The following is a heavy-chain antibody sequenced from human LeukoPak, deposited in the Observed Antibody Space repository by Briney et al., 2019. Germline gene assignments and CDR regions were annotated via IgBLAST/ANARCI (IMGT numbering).Heavy chain of an antibody. CDR3: ARDRSSPGVHYFDY. J-gene: IGHJ4*02. CDR2: ISSSSSYI. V-gene: IGHV3-21*01. Sequence: GGSLRLSCAASGFTFSSYSMNWVRQAPGKGLEWVSSISSSSSYIYYADSVKGRFTISRDNAKNSLYLQMNSLRAEDTAVYYCARDRSSPGVHYFDYWGQGTLVTVSS. CDR1: GFTFSSYS. D-gene: IGHD6-13*01.